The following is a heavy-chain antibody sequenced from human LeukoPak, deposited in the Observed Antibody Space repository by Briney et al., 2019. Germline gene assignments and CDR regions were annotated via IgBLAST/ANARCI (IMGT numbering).Heavy chain of an antibody. CDR2: IYYSGYT. CDR3: ARGLYRFTIFGVVTRAEPRGNWFDP. V-gene: IGHV4-39*07. Sequence: ASETLSLTCTVSGGSISSSSYYWGWIRQPPGKGLEWIGSIYYSGYTNYNPSLKSRVTISVDTSKNQFSLKLSSVTAADTAVYYCARGLYRFTIFGVVTRAEPRGNWFDPWGQGTLVTVSS. J-gene: IGHJ5*02. CDR1: GGSISSSSYY. D-gene: IGHD3-3*01.